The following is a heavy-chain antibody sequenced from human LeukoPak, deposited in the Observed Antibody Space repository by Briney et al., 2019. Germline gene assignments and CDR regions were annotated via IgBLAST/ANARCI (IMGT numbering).Heavy chain of an antibody. CDR1: GYTFTGYY. CDR3: ARGEHYYYDSSGYSDY. V-gene: IGHV1-2*02. CDR2: INPNSGGT. Sequence: ASVKVSYKASGYTFTGYYMHWVRQAPGQGLEWMGWINPNSGGTNYAQKFQGRVTMTRDTSISTAYMELSRLRSDDTAVYYCARGEHYYYDSSGYSDYWGQGTLVTVSS. J-gene: IGHJ4*02. D-gene: IGHD3-22*01.